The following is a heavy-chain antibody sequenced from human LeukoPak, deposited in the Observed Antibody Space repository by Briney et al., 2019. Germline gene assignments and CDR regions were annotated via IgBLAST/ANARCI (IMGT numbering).Heavy chain of an antibody. CDR1: GFTFSIYW. CDR2: IKGDGSIT. CDR3: GRYDYGVVDY. J-gene: IGHJ4*02. D-gene: IGHD4-17*01. Sequence: GGSLRLSCAPSGFTFSIYWMHWVRQAPGKGLVWVSRIKGDGSITHYADSVKGRFTISRDNAKNTLYSQINNLRDEDTAVYYCGRYDYGVVDYWGQGTLVTVSS. V-gene: IGHV3-74*01.